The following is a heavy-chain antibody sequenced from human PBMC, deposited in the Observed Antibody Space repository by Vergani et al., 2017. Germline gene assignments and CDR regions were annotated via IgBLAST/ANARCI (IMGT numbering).Heavy chain of an antibody. Sequence: QVQLVQSGAEVKKPGSSVKVSCKASGGTFSSYAISWVRQAPGQGLEWMGWISAYNGNTNYAQKLQGRVTMTTDTSTSTAYMELRSLRSDDTAVYYCARDPPSDYYGSGSYSPDDYWGQGTLVTVSS. CDR3: ARDPPSDYYGSGSYSPDDY. V-gene: IGHV1-18*01. D-gene: IGHD3-10*01. J-gene: IGHJ4*02. CDR1: GGTFSSYA. CDR2: ISAYNGNT.